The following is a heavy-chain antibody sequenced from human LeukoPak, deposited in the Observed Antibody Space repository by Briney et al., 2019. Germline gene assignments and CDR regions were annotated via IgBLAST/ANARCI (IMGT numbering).Heavy chain of an antibody. CDR2: ISGSGGST. Sequence: GGSLRLSRAASGFTFSSYAMSWVRQAPGKGLEWVSAISGSGGSTYYADSVKGRFTISRDNSKNTLYLQMNSLRAEDTAVYYCAKEPKHIVVVTAIRYWGQGTLVTVSS. V-gene: IGHV3-23*01. CDR1: GFTFSSYA. J-gene: IGHJ4*02. D-gene: IGHD2-21*02. CDR3: AKEPKHIVVVTAIRY.